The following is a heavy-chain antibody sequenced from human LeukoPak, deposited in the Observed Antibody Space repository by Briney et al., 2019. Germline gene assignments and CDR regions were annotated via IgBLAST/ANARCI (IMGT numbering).Heavy chain of an antibody. CDR2: INHSGST. CDR1: GGSFSGYH. Sequence: SETLSLTCAVYGGSFSGYHWTWIRQPPGKGLEWIGEINHSGSTNYNPSLKGRVTISVDTSKNQFSLRLSSVTAADTAVYYCAGFNSVDYWGQGTLVTVSS. D-gene: IGHD3-3*01. J-gene: IGHJ4*02. V-gene: IGHV4-34*01. CDR3: AGFNSVDY.